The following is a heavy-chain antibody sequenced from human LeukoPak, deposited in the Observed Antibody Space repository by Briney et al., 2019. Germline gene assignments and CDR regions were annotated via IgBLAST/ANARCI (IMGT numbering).Heavy chain of an antibody. V-gene: IGHV1-3*01. Sequence: GASVKVSYKTSGYTFTNYAIHWVRQAPGQRLEWMGWINAGNGDTKYSQDLQGRVTITRDTSANTAYMFLNSLRSEDTAVYYCARDCAGKGCFSHYDYWGQGTLVTVSS. D-gene: IGHD2-21*01. CDR1: GYTFTNYA. J-gene: IGHJ4*02. CDR3: ARDCAGKGCFSHYDY. CDR2: INAGNGDT.